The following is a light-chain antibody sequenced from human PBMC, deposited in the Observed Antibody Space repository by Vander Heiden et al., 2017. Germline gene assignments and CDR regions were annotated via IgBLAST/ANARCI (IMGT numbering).Light chain of an antibody. CDR1: QRISGY. CDR2: AAS. Sequence: DIQMTQSPSSLSASVGYRVTITCRASQRISGYVNWYQQRPGKAPKILIYAASNLQSGVPSRFSGSGSGTDFTLIISSLQPEDFATYSCQQSYGTPWTFGQGTKVEIK. J-gene: IGKJ1*01. CDR3: QQSYGTPWT. V-gene: IGKV1-39*01.